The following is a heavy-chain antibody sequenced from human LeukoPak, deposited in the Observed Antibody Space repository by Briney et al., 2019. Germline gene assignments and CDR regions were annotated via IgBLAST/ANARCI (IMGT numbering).Heavy chain of an antibody. CDR2: INHSGST. CDR1: GGSFSGYY. J-gene: IGHJ5*02. CDR3: ARGSSSWRYNWFDP. Sequence: PSETLSLTCAVYGGSFSGYYWSWIRQPPGKGLEWIGEINHSGSTNYNPSLKSRVTISVDTSKNQFSLKLSSVTAADTAAYYCARGSSSWRYNWFDPWGQGTLVTVSS. V-gene: IGHV4-34*01. D-gene: IGHD6-13*01.